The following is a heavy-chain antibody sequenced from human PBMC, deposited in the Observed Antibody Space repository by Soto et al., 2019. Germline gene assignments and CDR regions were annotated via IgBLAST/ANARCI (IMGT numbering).Heavy chain of an antibody. CDR1: GGPIDLYY. D-gene: IGHD3-9*01. J-gene: IGHJ4*02. CDR3: ARDLVTGYFDS. V-gene: IGHV4-59*01. CDR2: IYYSGST. Sequence: QVQLQESGPGLVKPSETLSLTCSVSGGPIDLYYWSWIRQSPGKRLEWIGHIYYSGSTKYSPSLKSRVTISIEASRKQFSLKLRSVTAADTAVYYCARDLVTGYFDSWGQGTLVTVSS.